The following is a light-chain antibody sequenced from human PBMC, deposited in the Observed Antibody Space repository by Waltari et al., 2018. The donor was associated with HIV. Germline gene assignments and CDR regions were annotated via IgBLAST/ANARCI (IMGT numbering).Light chain of an antibody. CDR2: DAS. J-gene: IGKJ2*01. CDR3: KQRVTGRNT. Sequence: EIVLTQSPATLSLSPGERASLSCRASQDVDRYLAWYQQRPGQPPRLLIYDASSRATGAQPRFSGGGFGKDFFLTINSLEPEDLAIYFCKQRVTGRNTFGQGT. CDR1: QDVDRY. V-gene: IGKV3-11*01.